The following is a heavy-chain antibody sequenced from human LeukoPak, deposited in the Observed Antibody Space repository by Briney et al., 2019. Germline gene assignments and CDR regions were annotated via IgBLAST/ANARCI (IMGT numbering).Heavy chain of an antibody. Sequence: SETLSLTCTVSGGSISSYYWSWIRRPPGKGLEWMGYIYYSGSTNYNPSLKSRVTISVDTSKNQFSLKLSSVTAADTAVYYCARTVTMVRGFDYWGQGTLVTVSS. CDR1: GGSISSYY. CDR2: IYYSGST. D-gene: IGHD3-10*01. CDR3: ARTVTMVRGFDY. V-gene: IGHV4-59*01. J-gene: IGHJ4*02.